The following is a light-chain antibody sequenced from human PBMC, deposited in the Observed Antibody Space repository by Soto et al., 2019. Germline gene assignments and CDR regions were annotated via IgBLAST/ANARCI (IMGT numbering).Light chain of an antibody. Sequence: EIVLTQSPGTLSLSPGERATLSCRTSQSVIRTSLAWYQQKPGQAPRLLIYGASNRATGIPDRFSGSGSGTDFTLTINRLEPEDFAMYYCQQYGSSPLTFGGGTKVDIK. CDR1: QSVIRTS. CDR2: GAS. J-gene: IGKJ4*01. CDR3: QQYGSSPLT. V-gene: IGKV3-20*01.